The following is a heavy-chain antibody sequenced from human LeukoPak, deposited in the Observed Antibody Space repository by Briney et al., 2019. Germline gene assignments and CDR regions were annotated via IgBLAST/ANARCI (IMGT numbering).Heavy chain of an antibody. J-gene: IGHJ4*02. CDR2: IHPHGRYA. CDR1: GFAFSDYF. D-gene: IGHD1-1*01. V-gene: IGHV3-74*03. Sequence: GGSLRLSCAASGFAFSDYFMHLVRQSPEKGLVWVSDIHPHGRYAAYAASVRGRFTISRDDAKNTLYLQMNSLTSEDTAVSYCVRGTTDWKGLDYWGQGTLVTASS. CDR3: VRGTTDWKGLDY.